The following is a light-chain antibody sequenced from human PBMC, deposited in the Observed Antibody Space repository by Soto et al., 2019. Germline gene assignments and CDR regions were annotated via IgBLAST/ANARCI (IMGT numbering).Light chain of an antibody. Sequence: QSVLTQPPSVSGAPGQRVTISCTESSSNIGAGYDVHWYQQLPGTAPKLLIYGNSNRPSGVPDRFSGSKSGTSASLAITRLQAEDEADYYGQYYDSSRSGWVFGGGTKLTVL. V-gene: IGLV1-40*01. CDR2: GNS. CDR3: QYYDSSRSGWV. J-gene: IGLJ3*02. CDR1: SSNIGAGYD.